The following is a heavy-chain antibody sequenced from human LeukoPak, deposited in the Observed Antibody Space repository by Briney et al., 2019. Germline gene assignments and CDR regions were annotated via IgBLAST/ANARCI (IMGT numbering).Heavy chain of an antibody. V-gene: IGHV3-30*03. CDR2: VSFDSYNE. J-gene: IGHJ6*02. CDR3: VKGKWEDNHYYFGLDV. CDR1: GFTFNKYG. Sequence: SGGSLRLSCAASGFTFNKYGMHWVRQAPGKGLEWVAVVSFDSYNEFYGDSVKGRFTISRDNSKNMVDLQMDSLRPGDTAVYFCVKGKWEDNHYYFGLDVWGQGTTVTVAS. D-gene: IGHD1-26*01.